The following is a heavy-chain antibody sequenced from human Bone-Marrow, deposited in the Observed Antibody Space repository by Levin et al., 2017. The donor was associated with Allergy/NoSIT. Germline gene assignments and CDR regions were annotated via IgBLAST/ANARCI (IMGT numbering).Heavy chain of an antibody. CDR1: GFSFSSYG. CDR3: AKGLEDYDYWSANDAFDI. D-gene: IGHD3-3*01. Sequence: SCAASGFSFSSYGMHWVRQAPGKGLEWVAVISYDGYNKYYVDSVKGRFTISRDNSKNTLYLQMNSLRGDDTAVYYCAKGLEDYDYWSANDAFDIWGQGTMVTVSS. V-gene: IGHV3-30*18. CDR2: ISYDGYNK. J-gene: IGHJ3*02.